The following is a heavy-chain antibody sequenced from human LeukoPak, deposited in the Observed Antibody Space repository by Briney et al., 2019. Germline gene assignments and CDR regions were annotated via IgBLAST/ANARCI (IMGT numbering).Heavy chain of an antibody. CDR1: GGTFSSYA. V-gene: IGHV1-69*13. Sequence: AXVKVSCKASGGTFSSYAISWVRQAPGQGLEWMGGIIPIFGTANYAQKFQGRVTITADESTSTAYMELSSLRSEDTAVYYCARDPRTYYYDSSGYFDYWGQGTLVTVSS. D-gene: IGHD3-22*01. CDR2: IIPIFGTA. CDR3: ARDPRTYYYDSSGYFDY. J-gene: IGHJ4*02.